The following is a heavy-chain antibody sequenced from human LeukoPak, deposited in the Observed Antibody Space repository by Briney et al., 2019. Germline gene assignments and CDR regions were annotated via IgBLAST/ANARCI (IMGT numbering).Heavy chain of an antibody. Sequence: SETLSLTCTVSDGSISSSYWSWIRQSPGKGLEWIGYIHHSGNTNSSPPLKSRVTISVDTPKNQCSLKLNSVTAADTAIYYCVRWQYCGGNCFFSAFDIWGQGKMVTVSS. V-gene: IGHV4-59*01. CDR3: VRWQYCGGNCFFSAFDI. CDR1: DGSISSSY. J-gene: IGHJ3*02. CDR2: IHHSGNT. D-gene: IGHD2-21*01.